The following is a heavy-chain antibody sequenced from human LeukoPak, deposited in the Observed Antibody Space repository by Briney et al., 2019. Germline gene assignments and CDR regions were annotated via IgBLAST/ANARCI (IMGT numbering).Heavy chain of an antibody. J-gene: IGHJ5*02. V-gene: IGHV1-8*01. CDR1: GYTFTSYD. CDR2: MNPNGGNT. Sequence: ASVKVSCKASGYTFTSYDINWVRQATGQGLEWMGWMNPNGGNTGYAQKFQGRVTMTRNTSISTAYMELSSLRSEDTAVYYCARGGGRLRGITYNWFDPWGQGTLVTVSS. CDR3: ARGGGRLRGITYNWFDP. D-gene: IGHD5-12*01.